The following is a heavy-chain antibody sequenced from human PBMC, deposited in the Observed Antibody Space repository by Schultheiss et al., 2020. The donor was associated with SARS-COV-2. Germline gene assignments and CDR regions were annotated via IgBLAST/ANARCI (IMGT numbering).Heavy chain of an antibody. CDR3: AREGYSSSWYGHSYYYYGMDV. D-gene: IGHD6-13*01. CDR2: IYHSGNT. Sequence: SETLSLTCTVSGGSVSSGSYYWSWIRQPPGKGLEWIGSIYHSGNTNYNPSLRSRVTISVDTSKNQFSLKLSSVTAADTAVYYCAREGYSSSWYGHSYYYYGMDVWGQGTTVTVSS. CDR1: GGSVSSGSYY. V-gene: IGHV4-61*01. J-gene: IGHJ6*02.